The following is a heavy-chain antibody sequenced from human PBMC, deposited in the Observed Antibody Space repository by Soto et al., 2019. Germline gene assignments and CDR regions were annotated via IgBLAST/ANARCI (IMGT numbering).Heavy chain of an antibody. CDR1: GFTFSSYE. J-gene: IGHJ4*02. CDR3: ARRRMAARVFDY. CDR2: ISSSGSTI. V-gene: IGHV3-48*03. D-gene: IGHD6-6*01. Sequence: HPGGSLRLSCAASGFTFSSYEMNWVRQAPGKGLEWVSYISSSGSTIYYADSVKGRFTISRDNAKNSLYLQMNSLRAEDTAVYYCARRRMAARVFDYWGQGTLVTVSS.